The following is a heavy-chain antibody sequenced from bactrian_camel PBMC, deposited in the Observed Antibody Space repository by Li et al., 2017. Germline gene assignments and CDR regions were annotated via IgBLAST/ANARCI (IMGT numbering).Heavy chain of an antibody. CDR2: INSGGTA. CDR1: GFFFSRYW. J-gene: IGHJ6*01. D-gene: IGHD5*01. V-gene: IGHV3S1*01. CDR3: VREQWVGNGTPPFGY. Sequence: HVQLVESGGGSVQAGGSLRLSCTASGFFFSRYWMYWVRQAPGKGLEWVSTINSGGTAYYADSVKGRFTISRDNLKNTVYLQMNRLKPEDTAVYYCVREQWVGNGTPPFGYWGQGTQVTVS.